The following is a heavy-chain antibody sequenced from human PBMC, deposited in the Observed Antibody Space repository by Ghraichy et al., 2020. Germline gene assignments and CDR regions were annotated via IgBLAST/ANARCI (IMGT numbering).Heavy chain of an antibody. J-gene: IGHJ4*02. CDR1: GGSISSGGYY. V-gene: IGHV4-31*03. Sequence: SETLSLTCTVSGGSISSGGYYWSWIRQHPGKGLEWIGYIYYSGSTYYNPSLKSRVTISVDTSKNQFSLKLSSVTAADTAVYYCARVNKDGDSSSWLVPTIWYYFDYWGQGTLVTVSS. CDR2: IYYSGST. D-gene: IGHD6-13*01. CDR3: ARVNKDGDSSSWLVPTIWYYFDY.